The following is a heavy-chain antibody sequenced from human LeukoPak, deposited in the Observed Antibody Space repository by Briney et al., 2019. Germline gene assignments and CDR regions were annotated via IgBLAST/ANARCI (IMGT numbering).Heavy chain of an antibody. J-gene: IGHJ6*03. CDR2: IFYSGYT. Sequence: SETLSLTCTDSGGSIRSYYWSWIRQPPGKGLEWIGDIFYSGYTNYNPSLKSRVSISVDTSKNQFSLRLSSVTAADTAVYYCAREPMVRGVYPVLYMDVWGKGTTITVSS. CDR1: GGSIRSYY. D-gene: IGHD3-10*01. V-gene: IGHV4-59*01. CDR3: AREPMVRGVYPVLYMDV.